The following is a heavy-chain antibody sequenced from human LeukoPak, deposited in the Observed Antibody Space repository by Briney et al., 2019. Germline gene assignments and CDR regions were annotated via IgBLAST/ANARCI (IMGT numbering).Heavy chain of an antibody. J-gene: IGHJ4*02. CDR3: ARGRRAAAAGLFDY. D-gene: IGHD6-13*01. CDR2: ISSSSSYI. Sequence: GGSLILSCAASGFTFSSYSMNWVRQAPGKGLEWVSSISSSSSYIYYADSVKGRFTISRDNAKNSLYLQMNSLRAEDTAVYYCARGRRAAAAGLFDYWGQGTLVTVSS. V-gene: IGHV3-21*01. CDR1: GFTFSSYS.